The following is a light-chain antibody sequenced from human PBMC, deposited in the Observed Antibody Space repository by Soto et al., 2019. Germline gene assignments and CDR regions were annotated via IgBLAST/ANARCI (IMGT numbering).Light chain of an antibody. Sequence: IQLTQSPSSLSASVGDRVTITCRASQAINSALAWCQQRPGKAPRVLIYDASILESGVPSRFSGSGSGTDFTLTISSLQPEDFATYYCQQFNSYPLTFGGGTKVDIK. CDR3: QQFNSYPLT. V-gene: IGKV1-13*02. CDR1: QAINSA. J-gene: IGKJ4*01. CDR2: DAS.